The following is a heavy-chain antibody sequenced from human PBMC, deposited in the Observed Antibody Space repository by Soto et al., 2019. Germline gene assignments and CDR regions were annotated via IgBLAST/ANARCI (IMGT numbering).Heavy chain of an antibody. J-gene: IGHJ4*02. V-gene: IGHV4-39*01. CDR2: IFHSGST. Sequence: QLQLQESGPRLVKPAETLSLTCIVSGGSFSSSTYYGGWIRQPPGKGLEWIGRIFHSGSTYYNPPIKSRVTLSVDTSKNRFYLRLSSVTAADTAVYYCASAPGFNLFDSWGQGTLVTVSS. D-gene: IGHD5-12*01. CDR1: GGSFSSSTYY. CDR3: ASAPGFNLFDS.